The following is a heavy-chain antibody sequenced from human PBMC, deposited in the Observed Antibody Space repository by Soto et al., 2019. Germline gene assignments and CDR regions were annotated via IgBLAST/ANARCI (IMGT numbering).Heavy chain of an antibody. D-gene: IGHD3-10*01. CDR2: IYYSGTT. CDR1: GYSISSSNW. CDR3: ARSSYYNYLGY. V-gene: IGHV4-28*01. Sequence: SETLSLTCAVSGYSISSSNWWGWIRQPPGKGLEWIGYIYYSGTTYYNPSLKSRVTMSVDTSKNQFSLKLSSVTAADTAVYYCARSSYYNYLGYWGQGTLVTVSS. J-gene: IGHJ4*02.